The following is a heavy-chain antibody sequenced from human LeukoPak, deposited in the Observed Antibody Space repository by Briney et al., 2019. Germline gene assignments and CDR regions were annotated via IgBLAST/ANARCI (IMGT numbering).Heavy chain of an antibody. CDR2: IIPIFGTA. J-gene: IGHJ6*03. Sequence: ASVKVSCKASGGTFSSYAISWMRQAPGQGLECMGGIIPIFGTANYAQKFQGRVTITADESTSTAYMELSSLRSEDTAVYYCARSDYDSSGYYYYYYYYMDVWGKGTTVTISS. D-gene: IGHD3-22*01. CDR3: ARSDYDSSGYYYYYYYYMDV. V-gene: IGHV1-69*13. CDR1: GGTFSSYA.